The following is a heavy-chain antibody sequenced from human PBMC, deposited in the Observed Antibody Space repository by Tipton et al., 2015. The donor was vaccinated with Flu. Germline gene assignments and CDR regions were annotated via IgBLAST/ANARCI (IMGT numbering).Heavy chain of an antibody. CDR2: ISSNGDNT. J-gene: IGHJ3*01. V-gene: IGHV3-64*02. CDR1: GFTFSDYA. D-gene: IGHD6-13*01. CDR3: ARDAEGRWYEAFDV. Sequence: SLRLSCAASGFTFSDYAMHWVRQAPGKGLEYVSAISSNGDNTYYADSVKGRFTISRDNSKNTLYLQMGSLRADDMAVYYCARDAEGRWYEAFDVWGQGTMVTVSS.